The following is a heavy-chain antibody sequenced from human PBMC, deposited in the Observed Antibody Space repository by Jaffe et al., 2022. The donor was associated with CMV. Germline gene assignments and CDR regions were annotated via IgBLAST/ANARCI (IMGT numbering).Heavy chain of an antibody. J-gene: IGHJ6*02. CDR3: ASLKRALYYDSSGYGMDV. CDR1: GYTFTSYG. V-gene: IGHV1-18*01. D-gene: IGHD3-22*01. CDR2: ISAYNGNT. Sequence: QVQLVQSGAEVKKPGASVKVSCKASGYTFTSYGISWVRQAPGQGLEWMGWISAYNGNTNYAQKLQGRVTMTTDTSTSTAYMELRSLRSDDTAVYYCASLKRALYYDSSGYGMDVWGQGTTVTVSS.